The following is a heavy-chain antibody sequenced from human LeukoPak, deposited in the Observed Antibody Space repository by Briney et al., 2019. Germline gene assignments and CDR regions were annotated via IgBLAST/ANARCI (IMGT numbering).Heavy chain of an antibody. CDR2: ISSSSSYI. D-gene: IGHD6-13*01. Sequence: GGSLRLSCAASGFTFDDYAMHWVRQAPGKGLEWVSSISSSSSYIYYADSVKGRFTISRDNAKNSLYLQMNSLRAEDTAVYYCARRYSSSLYYFDYWGQGTLVTVSS. CDR1: GFTFDDYA. J-gene: IGHJ4*02. CDR3: ARRYSSSLYYFDY. V-gene: IGHV3-21*01.